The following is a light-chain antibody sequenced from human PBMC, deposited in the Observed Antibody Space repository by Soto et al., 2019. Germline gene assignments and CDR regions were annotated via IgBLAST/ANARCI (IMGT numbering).Light chain of an antibody. Sequence: EIVLTQSPATMSLSPGERVTLSCRASQSVRNDLVWYQQKPGQAPRLLIYDASKRATGIPARFSGSGYGTDFTLTISSLEPEDFAIYYCQQYGDWPPLTFGGGTKVQIK. J-gene: IGKJ4*01. CDR3: QQYGDWPPLT. CDR1: QSVRND. CDR2: DAS. V-gene: IGKV3-11*01.